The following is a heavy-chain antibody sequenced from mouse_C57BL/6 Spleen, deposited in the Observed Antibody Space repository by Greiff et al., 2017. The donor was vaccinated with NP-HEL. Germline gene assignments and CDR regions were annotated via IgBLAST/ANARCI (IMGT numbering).Heavy chain of an antibody. CDR3: AKGADYDWFAY. J-gene: IGHJ3*01. D-gene: IGHD2-4*01. Sequence: VQLQQSGAELVRPGSSVKLSCKASGYTFTSYWMHWVKQRPIQGLEWIGNIDPSDSETHYNQKFKDKATLTVDKSSSTAYMQLSSLTSEDSAVYYGAKGADYDWFAYWGQGTLVTVSA. CDR2: IDPSDSET. V-gene: IGHV1-52*01. CDR1: GYTFTSYW.